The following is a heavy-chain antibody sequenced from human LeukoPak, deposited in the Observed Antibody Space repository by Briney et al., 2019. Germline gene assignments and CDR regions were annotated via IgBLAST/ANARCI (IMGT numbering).Heavy chain of an antibody. CDR1: GFTFADYA. CDR3: TPNLMVPFDY. CDR2: IRSKTYGGTT. Sequence: GGSLRLSCTASGFTFADYAMTWVRQAPGKGLEWLGFIRSKTYGGTTEFAASVKGRFTISRDDSKSIAYLQMNSLNTDDTGVYYCTPNLMVPFDYWGQGTLVTVSS. V-gene: IGHV3-49*04. D-gene: IGHD3-10*01. J-gene: IGHJ4*02.